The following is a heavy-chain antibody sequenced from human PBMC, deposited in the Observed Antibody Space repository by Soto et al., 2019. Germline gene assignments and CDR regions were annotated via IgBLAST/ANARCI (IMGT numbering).Heavy chain of an antibody. V-gene: IGHV1-3*01. J-gene: IGHJ4*02. CDR2: INAGNGNT. CDR3: ARSFVVVTEFDY. CDR1: GYTFTSYA. D-gene: IGHD2-21*02. Sequence: GASVKVSCKASGYTFTSYAMHWVRQAPGQRLEWMGWINAGNGNTKYSQKFQGRVTITRDTSANTAYMELSSLRSEDTAVDYCARSFVVVTEFDYWGKGTVVTVSS.